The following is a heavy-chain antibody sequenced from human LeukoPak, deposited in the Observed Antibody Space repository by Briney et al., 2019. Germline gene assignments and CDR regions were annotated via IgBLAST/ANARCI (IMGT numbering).Heavy chain of an antibody. Sequence: SETLSLTCTVSGGSISSHYWSWIRQPPGKGLEWIGYIYYSGSTNYNPSLKSRVTISVDTSKNQFSLKLSSVTAADTAVYYCARGLREWLLYVVFDYWGQGTLVTVSS. CDR2: IYYSGST. CDR1: GGSISSHY. D-gene: IGHD3-3*01. J-gene: IGHJ4*02. CDR3: ARGLREWLLYVVFDY. V-gene: IGHV4-59*11.